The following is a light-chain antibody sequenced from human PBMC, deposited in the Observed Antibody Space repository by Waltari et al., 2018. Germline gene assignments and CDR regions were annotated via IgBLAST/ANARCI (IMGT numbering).Light chain of an antibody. Sequence: EIVLTQSPGTLSLSLGERATLSCRASQNIFRTLAWYQQKPGQAPRLLIYGAYTRATGIPDRFSGSGSGTDFSLTISGLDPEDFAVYYCQHYVRLPVTFGQGTKVEIK. V-gene: IGKV3-20*01. J-gene: IGKJ1*01. CDR1: QNIFRT. CDR3: QHYVRLPVT. CDR2: GAY.